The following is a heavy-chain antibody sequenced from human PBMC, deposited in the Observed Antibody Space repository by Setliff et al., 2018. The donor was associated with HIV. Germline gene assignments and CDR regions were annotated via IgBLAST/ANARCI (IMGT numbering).Heavy chain of an antibody. CDR2: IYYSGST. Sequence: SETLSLTCTVSGGSIRSHYWSWIRQPPGKRLEWIGYIYYSGSTNYNPSLKSRVTISVDTAKNQFSRKLSSVTAADTAVYYCARLRGSYDFSNWFDPWGQGTQVTVSS. D-gene: IGHD3-3*01. J-gene: IGHJ5*02. CDR1: GGSIRSHY. CDR3: ARLRGSYDFSNWFDP. V-gene: IGHV4-59*11.